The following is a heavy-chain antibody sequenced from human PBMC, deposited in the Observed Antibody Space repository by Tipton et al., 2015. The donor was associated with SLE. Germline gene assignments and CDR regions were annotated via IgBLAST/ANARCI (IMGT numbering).Heavy chain of an antibody. CDR1: GFTFSSYA. CDR3: AKEVAHYYGSGERPYDY. CDR2: ISGSGGST. J-gene: IGHJ4*02. Sequence: SLRLSCAAPGFTFSSYAMTWVRQAPGKGLEWVSGISGSGGSTDYADSVKNRFTISRDNSKSTLYLQMNSLRAEDTAIYYCAKEVAHYYGSGERPYDYWGQGTLVTVSS. V-gene: IGHV3-23*01. D-gene: IGHD3-10*01.